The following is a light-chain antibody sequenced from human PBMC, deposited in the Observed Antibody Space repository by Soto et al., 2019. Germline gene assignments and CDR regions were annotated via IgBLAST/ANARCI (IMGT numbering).Light chain of an antibody. Sequence: QSVLTQPPSASGTPGQRVIISCSGSSANIGANTGNWYQQLPGTAPKLLIYAYDQRPLGVPDRFSGSKSGTSASLAISGLQSEDAAVYFCAVWDNSRNALVFGGGTKLTVL. CDR3: AVWDNSRNALV. J-gene: IGLJ3*02. CDR2: AYD. CDR1: SANIGANT. V-gene: IGLV1-44*01.